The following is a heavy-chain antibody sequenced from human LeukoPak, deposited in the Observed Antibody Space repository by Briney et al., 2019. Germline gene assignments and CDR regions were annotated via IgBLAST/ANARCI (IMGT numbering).Heavy chain of an antibody. CDR2: ISYDGSNK. V-gene: IGHV3-30*12. D-gene: IGHD6-13*01. J-gene: IGHJ4*02. Sequence: GGSLRLSCVASGFTFSTYGIHWVRQAPGKGLEWVAVISYDGSNKYYADSVKGRFTISRDNSKNTLDLQMNSLRAEDTAVYYCARDLMSAGTGKRPFDYWGQGTLVTVSS. CDR1: GFTFSTYG. CDR3: ARDLMSAGTGKRPFDY.